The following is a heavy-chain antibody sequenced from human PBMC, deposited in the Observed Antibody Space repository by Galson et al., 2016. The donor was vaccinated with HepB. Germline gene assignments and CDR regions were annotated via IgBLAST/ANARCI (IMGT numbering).Heavy chain of an antibody. J-gene: IGHJ3*01. CDR1: GFTFSDYY. CDR3: AKSVGSGTSMLTAFDV. V-gene: IGHV3-11*01. CDR2: ISSSRRTI. Sequence: SLRLSCAASGFTFSDYYMSWIRQAPGKGLEWLSYISSSRRTIHYADSVKGRFTISRDNAKNSLYLQMNSLRADDTAFYYCAKSVGSGTSMLTAFDVWGQGTMVTVSS. D-gene: IGHD3-10*01.